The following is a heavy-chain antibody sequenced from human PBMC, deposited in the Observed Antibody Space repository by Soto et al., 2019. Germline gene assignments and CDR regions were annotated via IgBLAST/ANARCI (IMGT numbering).Heavy chain of an antibody. CDR3: ASQQLGPSYYYGMDV. Sequence: QVQLVQSGAEVKKPGSSVKVSCKASGGTFSSYAISWVRQAPGQGLEWMGGIIPIFGTANYAQKFQGRVTIAAVDSTSTAYMEPSSLRSEDTAVYYCASQQLGPSYYYGMDVWGQGTTVTVSS. CDR2: IIPIFGTA. D-gene: IGHD6-6*01. CDR1: GGTFSSYA. V-gene: IGHV1-69*12. J-gene: IGHJ6*02.